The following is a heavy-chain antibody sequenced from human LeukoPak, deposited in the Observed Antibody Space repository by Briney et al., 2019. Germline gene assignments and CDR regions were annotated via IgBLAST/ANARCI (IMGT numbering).Heavy chain of an antibody. V-gene: IGHV3-23*01. D-gene: IGHD1-26*01. J-gene: IGHJ5*02. CDR1: GFTFSGFA. CDR2: ISGSGGST. Sequence: GGSLRLSCAASGFTFSGFAMSWVRRTPGKGLEWVSAISGSGGSTYYADSVKGRFTISKDNSKNTVYLQMNSLRAGDTAVYYCAKLAWELLLGSWFDPWGQGTLVTVSS. CDR3: AKLAWELLLGSWFDP.